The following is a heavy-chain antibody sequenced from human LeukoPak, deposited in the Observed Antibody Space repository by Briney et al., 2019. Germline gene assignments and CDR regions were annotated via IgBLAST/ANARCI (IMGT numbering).Heavy chain of an antibody. J-gene: IGHJ4*02. V-gene: IGHV3-30*04. Sequence: HPGGSVTPPCAASGFAFRTYSMHWVRQAPGKGLEWLAVITYDGKVQHYADSVKGQYTVSRDNSKKTLYLQMISLRPEDTAFYYCAREERVGAAYYLDAWGRGTGVSVFS. CDR2: ITYDGKVQ. CDR3: AREERVGAAYYLDA. D-gene: IGHD2-15*01. CDR1: GFAFRTYS.